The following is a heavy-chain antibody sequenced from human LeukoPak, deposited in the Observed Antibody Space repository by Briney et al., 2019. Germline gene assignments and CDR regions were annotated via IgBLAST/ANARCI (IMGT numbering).Heavy chain of an antibody. V-gene: IGHV3-7*01. D-gene: IGHD3-16*02. Sequence: GGSLRLSCAASGFTFSSYCMSWVRQAPGKGLEWVANIKQDGSEKYYVDSVKGRFTISRDNAKNSLYLQMNSLRAEDTAVYYCARSYYVWGSYPPDDYWGQGTLVTVSS. CDR2: IKQDGSEK. CDR1: GFTFSSYC. J-gene: IGHJ4*02. CDR3: ARSYYVWGSYPPDDY.